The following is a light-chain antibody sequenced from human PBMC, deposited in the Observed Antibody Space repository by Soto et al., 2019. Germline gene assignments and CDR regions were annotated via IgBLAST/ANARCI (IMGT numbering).Light chain of an antibody. J-gene: IGKJ2*01. CDR1: QSVSTW. V-gene: IGKV1-5*03. CDR2: KAS. Sequence: DIQMTQSPSTLSASVGDRVTITCRASQSVSTWLAWYQQKPGKAPKLLIYKASSLESGVPSRFSGSGSGTDFNLTISSLQPDDFATYYCQQYESYSPMYTFGQGTNLQIK. CDR3: QQYESYSPMYT.